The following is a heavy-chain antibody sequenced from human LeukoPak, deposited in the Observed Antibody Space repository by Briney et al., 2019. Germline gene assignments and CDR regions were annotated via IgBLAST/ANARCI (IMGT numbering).Heavy chain of an antibody. CDR2: IRSKAYGGTT. D-gene: IGHD3-9*01. J-gene: IGHJ3*02. CDR3: TRDRRYPVLRYFDWLPRDAFDI. V-gene: IGHV3-49*04. Sequence: PGRSLRLSCTASGFTFGDYAMSWVRQAPGKGLEWVGFIRSKAYGGTTEYAASVEGRFTISRDDSKSIAYLQMNSLKTEDTAVYYCTRDRRYPVLRYFDWLPRDAFDIWGQGTMVTVSS. CDR1: GFTFGDYA.